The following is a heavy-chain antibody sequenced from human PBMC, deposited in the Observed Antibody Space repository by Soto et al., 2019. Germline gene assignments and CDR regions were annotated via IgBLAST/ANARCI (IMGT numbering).Heavy chain of an antibody. CDR3: AREGIAVAGMEPHFDY. CDR1: GDSISSGGHY. V-gene: IGHV4-31*03. D-gene: IGHD6-19*01. J-gene: IGHJ4*02. CDR2: VYYTGTT. Sequence: SETLSLTCTVSGDSISSGGHYWSWIRQHPGKGLEWIGYVYYTGTTFSNPSLKSRVTMSVDTSKNQFSLKLSSVTAADTAVYYCAREGIAVAGMEPHFDYWGQGTLVTVSS.